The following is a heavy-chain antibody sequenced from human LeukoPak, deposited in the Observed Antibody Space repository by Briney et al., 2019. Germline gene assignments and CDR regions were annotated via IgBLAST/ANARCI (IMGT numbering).Heavy chain of an antibody. V-gene: IGHV3-7*01. CDR3: ARRRYFYFDL. J-gene: IGHJ4*02. Sequence: GSLRLSCAASGFTFSLHYMGWVRQTPGKGLEWVANIKEDGSDKFYVDSVKGRFTISRDNAKNSVYLQMNSLRAEDTAVYYCARRRYFYFDLWGQGTLVTVSS. CDR1: GFTFSLHY. CDR2: IKEDGSDK. D-gene: IGHD1-1*01.